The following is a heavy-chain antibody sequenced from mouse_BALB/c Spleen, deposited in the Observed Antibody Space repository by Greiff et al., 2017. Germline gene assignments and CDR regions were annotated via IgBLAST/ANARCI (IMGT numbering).Heavy chain of an antibody. Sequence: QVQLKESGPELVRPGVSVKISCKGSSYTFTDYAMHWVKQSHAKSLEWIGVISTYYGNTNYNQKFKCKATMTVVKSSSTAYMELARLTSEDSAVYYCARSRVSDGNYPYYAMDYWGQGTSVTVSS. D-gene: IGHD2-1*01. V-gene: IGHV1-67*01. CDR1: SYTFTDYA. J-gene: IGHJ4*01. CDR2: ISTYYGNT. CDR3: ARSRVSDGNYPYYAMDY.